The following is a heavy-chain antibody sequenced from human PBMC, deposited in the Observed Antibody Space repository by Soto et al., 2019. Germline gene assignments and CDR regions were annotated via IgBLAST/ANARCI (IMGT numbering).Heavy chain of an antibody. CDR1: GYTFSSYD. CDR3: ATSGGGWYLY. D-gene: IGHD6-19*01. V-gene: IGHV1-8*01. J-gene: IGHJ4*02. CDR2: LNPNSGDT. Sequence: VQLVQSGAEVKKPGASVKVSCKASGYTFSSYDINWVRQATGQGLEWMGWLNPNSGDTGYAQKFQGRVTLTRNTSINTAYIELSSLTSDDTAVYYCATSGGGWYLYWGQGTLLTVSS.